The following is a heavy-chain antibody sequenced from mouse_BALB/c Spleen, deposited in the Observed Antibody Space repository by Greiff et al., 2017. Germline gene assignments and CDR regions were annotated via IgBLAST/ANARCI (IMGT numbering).Heavy chain of an antibody. CDR2: IYPSDSYT. V-gene: IGHV1-69*02. Sequence: QVQLKQPGAELVRPGASVKLSCKASGYTFTSYWINWVKQRPGQGLEWIGNIYPSDSYTNYNQKFKDKATLTVDKSSSTAYMQLSSPTSEDSAVYYCTVPPYYAMDYWGQGTSVTVSS. CDR3: TVPPYYAMDY. D-gene: IGHD1-1*01. CDR1: GYTFTSYW. J-gene: IGHJ4*01.